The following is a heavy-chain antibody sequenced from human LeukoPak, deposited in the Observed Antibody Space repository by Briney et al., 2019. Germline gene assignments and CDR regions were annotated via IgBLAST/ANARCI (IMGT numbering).Heavy chain of an antibody. Sequence: GGSLRLSCATSGFTFSSYWMNWVRQAPGKWLEWVANIKQDGSEKHYVDSVKGRFTISRDNAKNSLYLQMNSLRAEDTAVYYCARDAFSYYYYYMDVWGKGTTVAVSS. J-gene: IGHJ6*03. CDR3: ARDAFSYYYYYMDV. CDR2: IKQDGSEK. CDR1: GFTFSSYW. V-gene: IGHV3-7*01.